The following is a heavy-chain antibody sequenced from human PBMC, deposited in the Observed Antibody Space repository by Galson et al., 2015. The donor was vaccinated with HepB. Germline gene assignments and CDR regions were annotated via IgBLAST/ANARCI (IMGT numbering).Heavy chain of an antibody. CDR2: IRSKANSYAT. J-gene: IGHJ2*01. V-gene: IGHV3-73*01. Sequence: SLRLSCAASGFTFSGSAMHWVRQASGKGLEWVGRIRSKANSYATAYAASVKGRFTISRDDSKNTLYLQMNSLRAEDTAVYYCAKRRYSSHWYFDLWGRGTLVTVSS. D-gene: IGHD2-15*01. CDR3: AKRRYSSHWYFDL. CDR1: GFTFSGSA.